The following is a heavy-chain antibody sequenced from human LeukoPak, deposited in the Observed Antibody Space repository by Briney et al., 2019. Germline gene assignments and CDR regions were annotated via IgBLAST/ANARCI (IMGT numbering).Heavy chain of an antibody. CDR3: ARDLTGYCSSTSCPWDWFDP. J-gene: IGHJ5*02. CDR2: ISGGGGIT. D-gene: IGHD2-2*01. Sequence: GGSLRLSCAASGFTFSNYAMIWVRQAPGKGLEWVSSISGGGGITYYADSVKGRFTISRDNAKNSLYLQMNSLRAEDTAVYYCARDLTGYCSSTSCPWDWFDPWGQGTLVTVSS. V-gene: IGHV3-23*01. CDR1: GFTFSNYA.